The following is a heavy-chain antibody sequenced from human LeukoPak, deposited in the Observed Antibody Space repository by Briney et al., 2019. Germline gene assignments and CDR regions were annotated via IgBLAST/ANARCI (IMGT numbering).Heavy chain of an antibody. D-gene: IGHD6-6*01. CDR2: IIPIFGTA. J-gene: IGHJ4*02. CDR3: ARDHRVYSSSPDYYFDY. Sequence: SVKVSCKASGGTFSSYAISWVRQAPGQGLEWMGGIIPIFGTANYAQKFQGRVTITTDESTSTAYMELSSLRSEDTAVYYCARDHRVYSSSPDYYFDYWGQGTLVTVSS. V-gene: IGHV1-69*05. CDR1: GGTFSSYA.